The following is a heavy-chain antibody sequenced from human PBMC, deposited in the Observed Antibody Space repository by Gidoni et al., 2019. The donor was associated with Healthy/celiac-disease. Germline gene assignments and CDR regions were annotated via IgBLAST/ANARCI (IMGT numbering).Heavy chain of an antibody. CDR3: VKDELAVGVNFDY. J-gene: IGHJ4*02. D-gene: IGHD1-26*01. V-gene: IGHV3-64D*06. CDR2: ISSNGGST. Sequence: QAPGKGLEYVSAISSNGGSTYYADSVKGRFTISRDNSKNTLYLQMSSLRAEDTAVYYCVKDELAVGVNFDYWGQGTLVTVSS.